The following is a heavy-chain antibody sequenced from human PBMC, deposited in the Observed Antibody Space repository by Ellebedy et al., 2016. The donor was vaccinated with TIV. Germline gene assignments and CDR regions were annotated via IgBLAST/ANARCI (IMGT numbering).Heavy chain of an antibody. CDR3: ARGYTVGP. D-gene: IGHD5-18*01. V-gene: IGHV3-7*01. Sequence: GESLKISXTASGFNFTSYWITWVRQVPGKGLEWVANIKEDGSQQNYVDSVKGRFTISRDNAKTSLYLQMNTLRVEDTGVYYCARGYTVGPWGQGALVTVSS. CDR2: IKEDGSQQ. J-gene: IGHJ5*02. CDR1: GFNFTSYW.